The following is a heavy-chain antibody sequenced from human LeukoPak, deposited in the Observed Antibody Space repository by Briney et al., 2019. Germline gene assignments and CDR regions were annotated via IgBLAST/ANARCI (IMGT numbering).Heavy chain of an antibody. V-gene: IGHV3-21*01. CDR2: ISSSSSYI. CDR3: AREGIVLMVYHFDY. Sequence: PGASLRLSCAASGFTFSSYTMNWVRQAPGKGLEWVSSISSSSSYISYADSVKGRFTISRDNAKNLLSLQMNSLRAEDTAVYYCAREGIVLMVYHFDYWGQGTLVTVSS. J-gene: IGHJ4*02. D-gene: IGHD2-8*01. CDR1: GFTFSSYT.